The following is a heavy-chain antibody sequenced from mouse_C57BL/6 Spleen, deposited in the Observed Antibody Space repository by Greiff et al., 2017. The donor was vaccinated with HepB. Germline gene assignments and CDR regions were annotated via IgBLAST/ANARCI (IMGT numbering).Heavy chain of an antibody. D-gene: IGHD1-1*01. J-gene: IGHJ4*01. CDR2: ISSGSSTI. Sequence: DVKLVESGGGLVKPGGSLKLSCAASGFTFSDYGMHWVRQAPEKGLEWVAYISSGSSTIYYADTVKGRFTISRDNAKNTLFLQMTSLRSEDTAMYYCARPSYGSSLYAMDYWGQGTSVTVSS. CDR1: GFTFSDYG. CDR3: ARPSYGSSLYAMDY. V-gene: IGHV5-17*01.